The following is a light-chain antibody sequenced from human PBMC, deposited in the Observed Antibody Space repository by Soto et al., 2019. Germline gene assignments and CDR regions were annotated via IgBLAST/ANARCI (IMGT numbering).Light chain of an antibody. J-gene: IGKJ5*01. CDR2: KVS. CDR1: QSLVHSDGIAY. Sequence: DFVVTQSPLSLPVTLGQPASISCRSNQSLVHSDGIAYFSWFQQRPGRSPRRLICKVSNRDSGVPARFSGSGSGTDFALKISRVEAEDVGVYYCMQGTHWPITFGQGTRLEIK. V-gene: IGKV2-30*02. CDR3: MQGTHWPIT.